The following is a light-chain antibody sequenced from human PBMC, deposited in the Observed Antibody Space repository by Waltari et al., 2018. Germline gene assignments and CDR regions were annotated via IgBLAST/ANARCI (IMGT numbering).Light chain of an antibody. CDR3: QQYNNWPRT. J-gene: IGKJ1*01. CDR1: PSINTN. V-gene: IGKV3-15*01. Sequence: EILMTQSPATLSVSPGERATLPCRARPSINTNLAWYQQKPGQAPRLLIYGASTRATGIPARFSGSGSGTEFTLTISSLQSEDFAVYHCQQYNNWPRTFGQGTKVEIK. CDR2: GAS.